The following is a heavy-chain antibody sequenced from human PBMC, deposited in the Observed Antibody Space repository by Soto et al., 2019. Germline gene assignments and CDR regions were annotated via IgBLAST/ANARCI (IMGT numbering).Heavy chain of an antibody. CDR2: TFYSVST. J-gene: IGHJ6*02. CDR3: ARDKGRYDSGMDV. D-gene: IGHD3-9*01. CDR1: GGSIDSYY. V-gene: IGHV4-59*01. Sequence: SETLSLTCTVSGGSIDSYYWSWIRQPPGKALEWIGYTFYSVSTKYNPSLKSRATISVDTSKTHFSLNLTSVTAADTAVYYCARDKGRYDSGMDVWGQGTRVTVSS.